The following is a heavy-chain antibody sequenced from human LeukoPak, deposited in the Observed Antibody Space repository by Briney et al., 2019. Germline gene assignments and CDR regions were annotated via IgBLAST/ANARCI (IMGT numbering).Heavy chain of an antibody. CDR1: GFTFSSYA. J-gene: IGHJ4*02. D-gene: IGHD2-2*01. CDR2: ISGSGGTT. V-gene: IGHV3-23*01. Sequence: LRLSCATSGFTFSSYAMCWVLQPPAKGLEWVSAISGSGGTTYSADSVKGRFTISIDNSKNTLYLQMNTLRAEDTAVYYCAIQIVVVPPANVPFEYRGQGNLVTV. CDR3: AIQIVVVPPANVPFEY.